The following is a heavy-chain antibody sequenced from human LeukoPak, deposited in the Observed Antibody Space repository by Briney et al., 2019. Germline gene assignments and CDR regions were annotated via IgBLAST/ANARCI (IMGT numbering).Heavy chain of an antibody. CDR2: IYNSGST. J-gene: IGHJ2*01. D-gene: IGHD2-2*01. CDR3: ARPLTPGVPVASGYFDL. Sequence: SQTLSLTCAVSGAALSRGGHSWNWIRQPPGKGLEWIGYIYNSGSTNYNPSLKSRVTISVDTSKNQFSLKLSSVTAADTAVYYCARPLTPGVPVASGYFDLWGRGTLVTVSS. CDR1: GAALSRGGHS. V-gene: IGHV4-30-4*07.